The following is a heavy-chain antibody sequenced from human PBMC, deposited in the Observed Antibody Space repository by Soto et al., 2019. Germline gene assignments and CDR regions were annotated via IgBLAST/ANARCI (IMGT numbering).Heavy chain of an antibody. V-gene: IGHV3-73*01. CDR2: IRSKANSYAT. J-gene: IGHJ4*02. Sequence: EVQLVESGGGLVQPGGSLKLSCAASGFTFSGSAMHWVRQASGKGLEWVGRIRSKANSYATAYAASVKGRFTISRDDSKKTAYLQMNSLETEDTAVYYCTRHGGMYGDYYIDYWGQRTLVTVSS. CDR3: TRHGGMYGDYYIDY. CDR1: GFTFSGSA. D-gene: IGHD4-17*01.